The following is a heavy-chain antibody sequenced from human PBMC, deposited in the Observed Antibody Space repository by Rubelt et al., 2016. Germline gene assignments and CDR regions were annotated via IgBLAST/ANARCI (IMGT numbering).Heavy chain of an antibody. D-gene: IGHD1-26*01. V-gene: IGHV1-18*04. J-gene: IGHJ4*02. CDR3: ARGGGATLVDY. CDR2: INAFNGHI. Sequence: QVQLVQSGAEVRKPGASVKVSCKASGYTFTYSGISWVRQAPGQGPEWMGWINAFNGHINYAKKFQGRVTMTTDTSRSTAYMELRSLRSDDTAVYYCARGGGATLVDYWGQGTLVTVSS. CDR1: GYTFTYSG.